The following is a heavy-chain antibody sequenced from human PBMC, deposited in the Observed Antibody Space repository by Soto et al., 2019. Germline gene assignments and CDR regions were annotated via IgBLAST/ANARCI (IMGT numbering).Heavy chain of an antibody. D-gene: IGHD3-10*01. CDR1: GFTFDDYA. V-gene: IGHV3-9*01. CDR3: ANLPLYGSGFDC. J-gene: IGHJ4*02. CDR2: ISWNGAAS. Sequence: EVQLVESGGGLVQPGGSLRLSCAASGFTFDDYAIHWVRQAPGKSLERVSGISWNGAASGSVDSVKCRFSISRDNTKNTLYLHMTSLRSEDTAMYYCANLPLYGSGFDCWGQGTLVTFSS.